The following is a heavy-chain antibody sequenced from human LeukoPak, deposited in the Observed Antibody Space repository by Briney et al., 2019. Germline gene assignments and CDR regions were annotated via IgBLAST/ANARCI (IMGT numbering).Heavy chain of an antibody. CDR3: ATPGDYDSSGYYYYYYMDV. J-gene: IGHJ6*03. Sequence: ASVKVSCKASGGTFSSYAISWVRQAPGQGLEWMGGIIPIFGTANYAQKFQGRVTITTDESTSTAYMELSSLRSEDTAVYYCATPGDYDSSGYYYYYYMDVWGKGTMVTVSS. V-gene: IGHV1-69*05. CDR2: IIPIFGTA. CDR1: GGTFSSYA. D-gene: IGHD3-22*01.